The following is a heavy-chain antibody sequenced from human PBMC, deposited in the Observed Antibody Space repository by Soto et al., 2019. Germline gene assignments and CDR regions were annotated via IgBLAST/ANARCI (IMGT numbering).Heavy chain of an antibody. CDR3: TKDRAPHRNY. J-gene: IGHJ4*02. CDR1: GFTFRNYV. CDR2: ISSDGSNK. D-gene: IGHD3-16*01. Sequence: PGGSLRLSCAASGFTFRNYVMHWVRQAPGKGLEWVAVISSDGSNKYYADSVKGRFTISRDNSKNTLYLQMNSLRIEDTAVYYCTKDRAPHRNYWGQGTLVTVSS. V-gene: IGHV3-30*18.